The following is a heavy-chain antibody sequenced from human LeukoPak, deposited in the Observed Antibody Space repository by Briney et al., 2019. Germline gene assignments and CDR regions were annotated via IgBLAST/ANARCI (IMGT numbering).Heavy chain of an antibody. D-gene: IGHD2-2*01. V-gene: IGHV1-2*02. CDR1: VYTFTNFY. J-gene: IGHJ5*02. CDR2: MNPNNGGT. Sequence: GASVKVSCKASVYTFTNFYIHWVRQAPGQGRGWMGWMNPNNGGTSYAREVQDRVTMTRDTSLSPAYMELSRLRSDDTALYFCARSPINCIITTCYVDPWGQGTLVTVSS. CDR3: ARSPINCIITTCYVDP.